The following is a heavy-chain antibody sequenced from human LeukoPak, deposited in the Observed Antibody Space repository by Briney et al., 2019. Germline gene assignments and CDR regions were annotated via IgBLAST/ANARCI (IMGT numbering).Heavy chain of an antibody. CDR1: GYTLTELS. CDR3: ATLSGVSAGRDYDFWSGYYTGGYFQH. Sequence: GASVKVSCKVSGYTLTELSMHWVRQAPGKGLEWMGGFDPEDGETIYAQKFQGRVTMTEDTSTDTAYMELSSLRSEDTAVYYCATLSGVSAGRDYDFWSGYYTGGYFQHWGQGTLVTVSS. V-gene: IGHV1-24*01. J-gene: IGHJ1*01. CDR2: FDPEDGET. D-gene: IGHD3-3*01.